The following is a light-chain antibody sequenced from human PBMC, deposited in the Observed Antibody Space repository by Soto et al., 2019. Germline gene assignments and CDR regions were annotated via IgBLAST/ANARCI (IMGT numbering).Light chain of an antibody. CDR3: XHXDSVPYT. J-gene: IGKJ2*01. Sequence: DIQMTQSPSSLSASVGDRVTITCRASQGIANYLAWYQQKPGKVPKLLVYAASTLQSGVPSRFSGSESGTDFTLTISSLQPEXVAXXXXXHXDSVPYTFGQGTKLEIK. V-gene: IGKV1-27*01. CDR1: QGIANY. CDR2: AAS.